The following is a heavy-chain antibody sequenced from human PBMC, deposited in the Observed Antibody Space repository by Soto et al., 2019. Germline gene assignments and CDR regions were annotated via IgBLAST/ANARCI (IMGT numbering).Heavy chain of an antibody. CDR2: INHSGST. J-gene: IGHJ5*02. V-gene: IGHV4-34*01. D-gene: IGHD7-27*01. Sequence: SETLSLTCAVYGGSFSGYYWSWIRQPPGKGLEWIGEINHSGSTNYNPSLKSRVTISVDTSKNQFSLKLSSVTTADTAVYYCARGRRSPLTAKLGIPWFDPWGQGTLVTVSS. CDR3: ARGRRSPLTAKLGIPWFDP. CDR1: GGSFSGYY.